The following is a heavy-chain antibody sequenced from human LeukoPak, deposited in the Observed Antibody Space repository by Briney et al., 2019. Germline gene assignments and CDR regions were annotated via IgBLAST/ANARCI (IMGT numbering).Heavy chain of an antibody. D-gene: IGHD3-22*01. J-gene: IGHJ1*01. Sequence: GASVKVSCKASGGTFSSYAISWVRQAPGQGLEWMGGIIPIFGTANYAQKFQGRVTITTDESTSTAYMELSSLRSEDTAVYYCAREGGYYYDSSGYYPEYFQHWGQGTLVTVSS. CDR2: IIPIFGTA. CDR1: GGTFSSYA. CDR3: AREGGYYYDSSGYYPEYFQH. V-gene: IGHV1-69*05.